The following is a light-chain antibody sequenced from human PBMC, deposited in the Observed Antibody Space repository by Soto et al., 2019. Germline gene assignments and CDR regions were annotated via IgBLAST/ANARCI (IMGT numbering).Light chain of an antibody. Sequence: EIVLTQSPGTLSLSPGERATLSCRASQSVSSSFLAWYRQKPGQAPRLLMYGASTRAPGIPDRFSGSGSGTDFTLTISRVEREDFAVYYCQHYGSSPPYTFGQGTKLKIK. CDR3: QHYGSSPPYT. J-gene: IGKJ2*01. CDR1: QSVSSSF. V-gene: IGKV3-20*01. CDR2: GAS.